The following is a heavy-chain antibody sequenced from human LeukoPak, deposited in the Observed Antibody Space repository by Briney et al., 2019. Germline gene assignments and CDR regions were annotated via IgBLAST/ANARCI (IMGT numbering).Heavy chain of an antibody. Sequence: GASVKDSCKASGYTFTSYGSSWVRQAPGQGLEWMGCISAYNGNTNYAQKLQGRVTMTTDTSTSTAYMELRSLRSDDTAVYYCARGGLRQVRGVTRIHTPRFDYWGQGTLVTVSS. CDR2: ISAYNGNT. CDR1: GYTFTSYG. D-gene: IGHD3-10*01. J-gene: IGHJ4*02. V-gene: IGHV1-18*04. CDR3: ARGGLRQVRGVTRIHTPRFDY.